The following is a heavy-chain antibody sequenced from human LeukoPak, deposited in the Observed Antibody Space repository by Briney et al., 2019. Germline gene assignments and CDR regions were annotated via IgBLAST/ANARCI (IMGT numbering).Heavy chain of an antibody. J-gene: IGHJ4*02. Sequence: GGSLRLSCSASGFTFSSYAMHWVRQAPGKGLEWVALIGSDGNKKYYADSVKGRFSISRDNSNNTLYLQMNSLGVEDTAVYYCARGRYSSSWKDYWGQGTLVTVSS. CDR3: ARGRYSSSWKDY. D-gene: IGHD6-13*01. CDR1: GFTFSSYA. V-gene: IGHV3-33*08. CDR2: IGSDGNKK.